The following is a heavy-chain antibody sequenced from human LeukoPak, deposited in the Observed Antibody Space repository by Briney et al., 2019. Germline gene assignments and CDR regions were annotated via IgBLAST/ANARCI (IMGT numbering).Heavy chain of an antibody. D-gene: IGHD6-13*01. CDR1: GGSISSYY. J-gene: IGHJ4*02. Sequence: SETLSLTCTVSGGSISSYYWSWIRQPPGKGLEWIGYIYYSGSTNYNPSLKSRVTISVDTSKNQFSLKLSSVTAADTAVYYCARLAAADYYFDYWGQGTLVTVTS. CDR2: IYYSGST. CDR3: ARLAAADYYFDY. V-gene: IGHV4-59*08.